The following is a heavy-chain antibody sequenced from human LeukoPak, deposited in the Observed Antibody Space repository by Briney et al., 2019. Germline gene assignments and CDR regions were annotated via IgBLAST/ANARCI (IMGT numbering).Heavy chain of an antibody. Sequence: SVKVSCKASGGTFSSYAISWVRQAPGQGLEWMGGIIPIFGTANYAQKFQGRVTITADESTSTAYMELSSLRSEDTAVYYCASEAEMATITGTSPYWGQGTLVTVSS. J-gene: IGHJ4*02. CDR1: GGTFSSYA. V-gene: IGHV1-69*13. CDR3: ASEAEMATITGTSPY. D-gene: IGHD5-24*01. CDR2: IIPIFGTA.